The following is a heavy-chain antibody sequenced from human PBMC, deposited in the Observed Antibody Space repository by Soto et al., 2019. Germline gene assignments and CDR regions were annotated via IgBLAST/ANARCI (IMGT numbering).Heavy chain of an antibody. J-gene: IGHJ6*02. V-gene: IGHV1-46*01. CDR3: ARDLYCSGGSCYSYGMDV. CDR1: GYTFTSYY. CDR2: INPSGGST. Sequence: ASVKVSCKASGYTFTSYYMHWVRQAPGQGLEWMGIINPSGGSTSYAQKFQGRVTMTRDTSTSTVYMELSSLRSEDTAVYYCARDLYCSGGSCYSYGMDVWGQGTKVTVSS. D-gene: IGHD2-15*01.